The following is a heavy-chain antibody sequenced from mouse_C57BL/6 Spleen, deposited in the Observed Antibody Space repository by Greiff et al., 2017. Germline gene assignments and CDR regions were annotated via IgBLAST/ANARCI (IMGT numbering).Heavy chain of an antibody. CDR1: GFSLTSYG. CDR2: IWSGGST. D-gene: IGHD2-1*01. Sequence: VMLVESGPGLVQPSQSLSITCTVSGFSLTSYGVHWVRQSPGKGLEWLGVIWSGGSTDYNAAFISRLSISKDNSKSQVFFKMNSLQADDTAIYYCASIYSVYAMDFWGQGTSVTVSS. V-gene: IGHV2-2*01. J-gene: IGHJ4*01. CDR3: ASIYSVYAMDF.